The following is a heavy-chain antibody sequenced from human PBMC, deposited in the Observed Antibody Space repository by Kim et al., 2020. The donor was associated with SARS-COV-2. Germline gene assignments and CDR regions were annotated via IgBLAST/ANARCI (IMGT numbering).Heavy chain of an antibody. J-gene: IGHJ6*02. Sequence: TSYAASVTGRFTIPRENSKYSLYLQINSLRAEDTAIYYCAKTLYGVMDVWGQGTTVTVSS. CDR3: AKTLYGVMDV. V-gene: IGHV3-23*01. D-gene: IGHD3-3*01. CDR2: T.